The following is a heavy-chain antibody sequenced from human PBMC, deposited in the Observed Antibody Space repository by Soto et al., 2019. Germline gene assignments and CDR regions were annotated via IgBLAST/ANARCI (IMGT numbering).Heavy chain of an antibody. J-gene: IGHJ4*02. CDR3: VREDWHRFDS. CDR1: GFMFIAYG. D-gene: IGHD2-21*01. Sequence: EVQLVESGGRLVQPGGSLRLSCEASGFMFIAYGMIWVRQDPGKGLEWVATISGGASDKFYVDSVKGRFTISRDDSKNTLYLQMNSLRDEDTAVYYCVREDWHRFDSWGQGTLVTVSS. CDR2: ISGGASDK. V-gene: IGHV3-7*01.